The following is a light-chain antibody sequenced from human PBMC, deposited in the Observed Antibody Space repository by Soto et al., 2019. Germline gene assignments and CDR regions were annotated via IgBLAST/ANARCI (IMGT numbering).Light chain of an antibody. CDR1: QSVDSSY. CDR3: QQTFHSPRT. V-gene: IGKV3-20*01. CDR2: GAS. J-gene: IGKJ2*01. Sequence: EIVWTQSPGTLSLSPGERATLSCRASQSVDSSYLAWYHQRPGQAPRLLIYGASSRATGIPDRFSGSGSGTDFTLTISRLEPEDFAVYYCQQTFHSPRTFGQGTSLEIK.